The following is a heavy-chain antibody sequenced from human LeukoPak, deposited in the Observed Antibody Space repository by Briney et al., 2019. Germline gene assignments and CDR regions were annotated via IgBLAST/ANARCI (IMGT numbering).Heavy chain of an antibody. CDR1: GFTFSSYA. V-gene: IGHV3-15*01. D-gene: IGHD2-15*01. Sequence: GSLRLSCAASGFTFSSYAMSWVRQAPGKGLEWVGRIKSKTDGGTTDYAAPVKGRFTISRDDSKNTLYLQMNSLKTEDTAVYYCTTDPTLTIVVVVAATTWGQGTLVTVSS. CDR2: IKSKTDGGTT. CDR3: TTDPTLTIVVVVAATT. J-gene: IGHJ4*02.